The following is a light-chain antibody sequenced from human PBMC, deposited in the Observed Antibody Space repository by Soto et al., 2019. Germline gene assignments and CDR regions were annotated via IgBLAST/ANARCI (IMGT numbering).Light chain of an antibody. J-gene: IGLJ2*01. CDR1: SSEVGTYNY. V-gene: IGLV2-14*01. Sequence: QSVLTQPASVSGSTGQSITNSCTGTSSEVGTYNYVSWYQQHPGKAPKLMIYDVSNRPSGVSDRFSGSKSGNTASLTISGLQAEDEADYYCSSYTSSSTSVVFGGGTKLTVL. CDR2: DVS. CDR3: SSYTSSSTSVV.